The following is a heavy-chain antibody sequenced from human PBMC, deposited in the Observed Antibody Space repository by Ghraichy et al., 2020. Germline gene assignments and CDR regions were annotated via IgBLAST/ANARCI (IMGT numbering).Heavy chain of an antibody. CDR1: GYTFTSSV. CDR3: ARGGRGYYYDSSGYIFDY. J-gene: IGHJ4*02. Sequence: ASVKVSCKAGGYTFTSSVINWVRQAPRLVLEWMGWMNPNSGNTGYAQKFQGRVTMTRNTSISTAYMELSSLRSEDTAVYYCARGGRGYYYDSSGYIFDYWGKG. D-gene: IGHD3-22*01. CDR2: MNPNSGNT. V-gene: IGHV1-8*01.